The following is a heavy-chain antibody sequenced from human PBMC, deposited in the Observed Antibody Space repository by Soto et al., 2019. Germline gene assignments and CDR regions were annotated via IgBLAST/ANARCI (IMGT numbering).Heavy chain of an antibody. V-gene: IGHV3-53*01. CDR1: GFTVSSNY. J-gene: IGHJ4*02. D-gene: IGHD3-22*01. CDR3: AREKDSSGYYHEPYFDY. Sequence: EVQLVESGGGLIQPGGSLRLSCAASGFTVSSNYMSWVRQAPGKGLEWVSVIYSGGSTYYADSVKGRFTISRDNSKNTLYLQMKSLSAEDTAVYYCAREKDSSGYYHEPYFDYWGQGTLVTVSS. CDR2: IYSGGST.